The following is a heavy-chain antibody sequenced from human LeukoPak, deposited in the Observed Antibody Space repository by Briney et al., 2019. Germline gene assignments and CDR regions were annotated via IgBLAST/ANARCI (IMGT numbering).Heavy chain of an antibody. D-gene: IGHD3-10*01. CDR1: GGTFSSYA. CDR3: ARDLPPYDNRSGSCDY. J-gene: IGHJ4*02. V-gene: IGHV1-69*05. CDR2: IIPIFGTA. Sequence: SVKVSCKASGGTFSSYAISWVRQAPGQGLEWMGRIIPIFGTANYAQKFQGRVTITTDESTSTAYMELSSLRSEDTAVYYCARDLPPYDNRSGSCDYWGQGTLVTVSS.